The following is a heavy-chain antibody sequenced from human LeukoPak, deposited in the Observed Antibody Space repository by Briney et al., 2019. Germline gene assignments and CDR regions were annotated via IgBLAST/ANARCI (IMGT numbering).Heavy chain of an antibody. CDR2: ISAYNGNT. D-gene: IGHD5-24*01. CDR1: GGTFSSYA. Sequence: EASVTVSCKASGGTFSSYAISWVRQAPGQGLEWMGWISAYNGNTNYAQKLQGRVTMTTDTSTSTAYMELRSLRSDDTAVYYCARDGYKPDYYYGMDVWGQGTTVTVSS. CDR3: ARDGYKPDYYYGMDV. J-gene: IGHJ6*02. V-gene: IGHV1-18*01.